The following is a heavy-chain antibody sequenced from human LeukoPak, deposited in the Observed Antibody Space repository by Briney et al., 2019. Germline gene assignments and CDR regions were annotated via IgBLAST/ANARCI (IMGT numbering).Heavy chain of an antibody. D-gene: IGHD3-22*01. CDR3: ARVYYDSSGYSFDY. CDR2: ISGSGGST. J-gene: IGHJ4*02. CDR1: GFTFSSYA. Sequence: GGSLRLSCAASGFTFSSYAMSWVRQAPGKGLEWVSAISGSGGSTYYADSVKGRFTISGDNAKNTLYLQMNSLRAEDTAVYYCARVYYDSSGYSFDYWGQGTLVTVSS. V-gene: IGHV3-23*01.